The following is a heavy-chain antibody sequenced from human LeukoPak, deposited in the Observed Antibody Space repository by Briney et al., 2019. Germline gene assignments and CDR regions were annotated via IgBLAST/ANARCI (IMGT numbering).Heavy chain of an antibody. D-gene: IGHD3-3*01. CDR2: IYYSGST. CDR3: ARVLTYYDFWSGREYYFDY. CDR1: GGSISSSSYY. Sequence: SETLPLTCTVSGGSISSSSYYWSWIRQPPGKGLEWIGYIYYSGSTNYNPSLKSRATISVDTSKNQFSLKLSSVTAADTAVYYCARVLTYYDFWSGREYYFDYWGQGTLVTVSS. J-gene: IGHJ4*02. V-gene: IGHV4-61*01.